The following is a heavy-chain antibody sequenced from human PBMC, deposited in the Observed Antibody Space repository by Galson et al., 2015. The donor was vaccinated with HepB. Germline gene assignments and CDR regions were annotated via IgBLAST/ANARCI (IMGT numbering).Heavy chain of an antibody. Sequence: SLRLSCAASGFTFSSYAMSWVRQAPGKGLEWVSAISGSGGSTYYADSVKGRFTISRDNSKNTLYLQMNSLRAEDTAVYYCAKRVGFGEFAPYYFDYWGQGTLVTVSS. J-gene: IGHJ4*02. CDR2: ISGSGGST. D-gene: IGHD3-10*01. V-gene: IGHV3-23*01. CDR1: GFTFSSYA. CDR3: AKRVGFGEFAPYYFDY.